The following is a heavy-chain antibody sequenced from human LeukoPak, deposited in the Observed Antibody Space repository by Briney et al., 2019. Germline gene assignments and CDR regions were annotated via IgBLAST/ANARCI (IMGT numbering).Heavy chain of an antibody. CDR2: ISRRSNTI. Sequence: GGSLRLSCEASGFTFSNFRMHWARQAPGKGLEWLSYISRRSNTIYYAASVKGRFTISRDNAENSLYLQMNSLRVEDTAVYFCARSSGHNLWGRGTLVTVSS. CDR1: GFTFSNFR. J-gene: IGHJ4*02. CDR3: ARSSGHNL. D-gene: IGHD3-22*01. V-gene: IGHV3-48*04.